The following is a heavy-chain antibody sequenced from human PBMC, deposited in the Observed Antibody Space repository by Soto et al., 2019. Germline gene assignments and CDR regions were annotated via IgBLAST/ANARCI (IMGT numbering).Heavy chain of an antibody. CDR1: GFTFSSYA. D-gene: IGHD6-19*01. CDR2: ISYDGSNK. J-gene: IGHJ6*02. CDR3: ARDKLGVAGYYYYYGMDV. Sequence: GGSLRLSCASSGFTFSSYAMHWVRQAPGKGLEWVAVISYDGSNKYYADSVKGRFTISRDNSKNTLYLQMNSLRAEDTAVYYCARDKLGVAGYYYYYGMDVWGQGTTVTVSS. V-gene: IGHV3-30-3*01.